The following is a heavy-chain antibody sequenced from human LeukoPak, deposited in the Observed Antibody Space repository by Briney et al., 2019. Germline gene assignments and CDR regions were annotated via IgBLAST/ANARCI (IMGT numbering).Heavy chain of an antibody. CDR3: ARAETLAAIYFDF. V-gene: IGHV4-59*01. J-gene: IGHJ4*02. CDR1: GGSISPYY. Sequence: KASETLSLTCSVSGGSISPYYWSWIRQPPGKGLEWIGYIFYSGITTYNPPLKSRVSISLDSPKNQFFLRLTSVTAADTAMYYCARAETLAAIYFDFWGQGRLVTVSS. D-gene: IGHD6-25*01. CDR2: IFYSGIT.